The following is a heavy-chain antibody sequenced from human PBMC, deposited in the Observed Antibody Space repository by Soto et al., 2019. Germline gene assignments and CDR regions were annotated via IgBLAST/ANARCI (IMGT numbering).Heavy chain of an antibody. Sequence: ASVKVSCKASGYTFTSFGVSWLRQAPGQGPEWMGWISGYNEKTKYANRVQGRITLTTDTSRKTVYMELRNLRSEDTAVYYCARDKIIDDFGLASFDYWGQGTVVTVSS. V-gene: IGHV1-18*04. J-gene: IGHJ4*02. CDR3: ARDKIIDDFGLASFDY. D-gene: IGHD3-10*01. CDR1: GYTFTSFG. CDR2: ISGYNEKT.